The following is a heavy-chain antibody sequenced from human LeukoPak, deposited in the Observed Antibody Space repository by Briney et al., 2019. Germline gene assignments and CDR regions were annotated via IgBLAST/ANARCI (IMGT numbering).Heavy chain of an antibody. Sequence: ASVKVSCKASGYTFTSYDINWVRPATGQGLEWMGWMNPNSGNTDYAQKFQGRVTMTRNTSISTAYMELSSLRSEDTAVYYCARDDPDTAMDWGQGTLVTVSS. CDR3: ARDDPDTAMD. CDR1: GYTFTSYD. J-gene: IGHJ4*02. CDR2: MNPNSGNT. V-gene: IGHV1-8*01. D-gene: IGHD5-18*01.